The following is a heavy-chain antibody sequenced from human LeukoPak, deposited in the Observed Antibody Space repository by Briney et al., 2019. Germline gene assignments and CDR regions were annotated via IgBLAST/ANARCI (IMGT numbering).Heavy chain of an antibody. J-gene: IGHJ6*04. Sequence: PSQTLSLTRAVSGGSISSGGYSWSWIRQPPGKGLEWIGYIYHSGSTYYNPSLKSRVTISVDRSKNQFSLKLSSVTAADTAVYYCARIRLRGPYYYGMDVWGKGTTVTVSS. V-gene: IGHV4-30-2*01. CDR2: IYHSGST. CDR3: ARIRLRGPYYYGMDV. CDR1: GGSISSGGYS. D-gene: IGHD4-17*01.